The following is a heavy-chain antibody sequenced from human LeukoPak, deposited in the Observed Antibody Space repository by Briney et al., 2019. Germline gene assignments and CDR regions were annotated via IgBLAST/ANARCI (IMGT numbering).Heavy chain of an antibody. Sequence: GGSLRLSCAASGFTFTSYSMSWVRQAPGKGLEWVSAISGSGGSTYYADSVKGRFTISRDNSKNTLYLQMNSLRAEDTAAYYCAKTFIYSGSSPFDYWGQGTLSPSPQ. J-gene: IGHJ4*02. CDR1: GFTFTSYS. D-gene: IGHD1-26*01. CDR2: ISGSGGST. V-gene: IGHV3-23*01. CDR3: AKTFIYSGSSPFDY.